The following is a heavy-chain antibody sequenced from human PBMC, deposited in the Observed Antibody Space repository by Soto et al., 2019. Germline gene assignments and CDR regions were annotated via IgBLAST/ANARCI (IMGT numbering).Heavy chain of an antibody. D-gene: IGHD6-6*01. J-gene: IGHJ5*02. V-gene: IGHV5-51*01. Sequence: RGESLKISCKGSGYSFTSYWIAWVRQMPGKGLEWTGIIYPGDSDTRYSPSFQGQVTISADKSISTAYLQWSSLKASDTAMYYCARGRDSSSHRYNWFDPWGQGTLVTVSS. CDR3: ARGRDSSSHRYNWFDP. CDR1: GYSFTSYW. CDR2: IYPGDSDT.